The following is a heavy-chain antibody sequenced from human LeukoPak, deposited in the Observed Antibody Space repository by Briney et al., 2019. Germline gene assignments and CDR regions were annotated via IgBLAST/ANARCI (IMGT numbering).Heavy chain of an antibody. D-gene: IGHD1-26*01. CDR1: GFTFSSYA. Sequence: PGGSLRLSCAASGFTFSSYAMSWVRQAPGNGLEWFLAISGSVGSTYYADSVKGRFTISRDNSKNTLYLQMNSLRAEDTAVYYCAKDGGVGATDYWGQGTMVTVSS. CDR3: AKDGGVGATDY. J-gene: IGHJ4*02. CDR2: ISGSVGST. V-gene: IGHV3-23*01.